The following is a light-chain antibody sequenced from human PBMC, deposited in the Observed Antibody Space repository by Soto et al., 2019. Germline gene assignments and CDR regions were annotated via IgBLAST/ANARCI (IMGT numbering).Light chain of an antibody. CDR2: EVS. CDR3: SSFRSGTTL. J-gene: IGLJ1*01. V-gene: IGLV2-14*01. CDR1: SSDIGGYNF. Sequence: QSVLTQPASVSGSPGQSITISCTGTSSDIGGYNFVSWYHQHPGKAPKLMIYEVSNRPSGVSDRFSGSKSGNTASLPISGLQAEDEADYYCSSFRSGTTLXGTGTKSPS.